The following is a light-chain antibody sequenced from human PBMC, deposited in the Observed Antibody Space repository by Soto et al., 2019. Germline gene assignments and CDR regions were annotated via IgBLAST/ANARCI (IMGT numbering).Light chain of an antibody. Sequence: PSTLSASVGDRVTITCRASQSINIWLAWYQQKPGRAPNLLIYKASTLESGVPSRFSGSGSGTEFTLTISSLQPEDFATYSCQQTYSTPLTFGGGTKVDIK. CDR3: QQTYSTPLT. CDR1: QSINIW. J-gene: IGKJ4*01. CDR2: KAS. V-gene: IGKV1-5*03.